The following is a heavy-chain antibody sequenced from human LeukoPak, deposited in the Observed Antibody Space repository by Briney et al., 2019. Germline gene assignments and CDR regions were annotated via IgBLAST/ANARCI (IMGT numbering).Heavy chain of an antibody. V-gene: IGHV6-1*01. CDR2: TYYRSKWDS. Sequence: SQTLSLTCAISGDSVSNNIATWNWIRQSPSRGLEWLGRTYYRSKWDSDYALSVKCRITIKPDTSKNQFSLHLSSVTPEDTAVYYCARERRWFDPWGQGTLVTVSS. CDR3: ARERRWFDP. CDR1: GDSVSNNIAT. J-gene: IGHJ5*02.